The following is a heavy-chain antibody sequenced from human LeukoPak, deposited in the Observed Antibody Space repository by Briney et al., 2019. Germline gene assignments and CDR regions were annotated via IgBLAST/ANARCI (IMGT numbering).Heavy chain of an antibody. CDR3: GSGYSGNYYTIEGY. CDR2: IKNKANSYTT. CDR1: GFTFSDHY. V-gene: IGHV3-72*01. J-gene: IGHJ4*02. D-gene: IGHD1-26*01. Sequence: PGESLRLSCAASGFTFSDHYMDWVRQAPGKGLEWVGRIKNKANSYTTQYAASVQGRFTISRDDSKNSLYLQMNSLRTEDTAVYYCGSGYSGNYYTIEGYWGQGTLVTV.